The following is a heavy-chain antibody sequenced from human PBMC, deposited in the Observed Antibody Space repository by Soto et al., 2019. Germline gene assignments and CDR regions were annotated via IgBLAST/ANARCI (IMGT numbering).Heavy chain of an antibody. CDR2: IYYSGST. J-gene: IGHJ4*02. V-gene: IGHV4-59*08. CDR3: ARRYGSSFHY. CDR1: GGSISSYY. Sequence: SETLSLTCTVSGGSISSYYWSWIRQPPGKGLEWIGYIYYSGSTNYNPSLKSRVTISVDTSKNQFSLKLSSVTAADTAVYYCARRYGSSFHYWGQGTLVTVSS. D-gene: IGHD6-13*01.